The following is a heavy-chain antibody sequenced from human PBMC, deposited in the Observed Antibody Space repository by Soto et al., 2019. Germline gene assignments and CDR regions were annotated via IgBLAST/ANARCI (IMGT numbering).Heavy chain of an antibody. J-gene: IGHJ4*02. CDR3: ARDMNSGTYHDY. CDR1: GFTFSDFY. Sequence: GGSLRLSCVASGFTFSDFYMSWIRQAPGKGLEWISYINLGSTYTKYADSVKGRFTTSRDNAKNSLYLQMNSLTAEDTAVYYCARDMNSGTYHDYWGQGTLVTSPQ. D-gene: IGHD1-26*01. V-gene: IGHV3-11*06. CDR2: INLGSTYT.